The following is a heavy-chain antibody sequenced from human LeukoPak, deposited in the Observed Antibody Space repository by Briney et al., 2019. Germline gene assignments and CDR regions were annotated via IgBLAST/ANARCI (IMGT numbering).Heavy chain of an antibody. CDR3: AKEACAGDCHRDYFDY. CDR2: ISYDGSTK. J-gene: IGHJ4*02. CDR1: GFTFSSYS. D-gene: IGHD2-21*02. Sequence: GGSLRLSCAASGFTFSSYSIHWVRQAPGKGREWVAVISYDGSTKYYADSVKGRFTISRDNSKNTLYLQMNSLRAEDTALYYCAKEACAGDCHRDYFDYWGQGTLVTVSS. V-gene: IGHV3-30*18.